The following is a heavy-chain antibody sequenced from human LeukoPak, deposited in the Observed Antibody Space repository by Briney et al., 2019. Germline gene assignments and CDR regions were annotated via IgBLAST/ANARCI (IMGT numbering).Heavy chain of an antibody. CDR2: INPNSGGT. CDR3: ARPVSYYDSSGYYGV. CDR1: GYTFTGYY. Sequence: ASVKVSCKASGYTFTGYYMHWVRQAPGQGLEWMGWINPNSGGTNYAQKFQGRVTMTRDTSISTAYMELSRLRSDDTAVYYCARPVSYYDSSGYYGVWGQGTLVTVSS. V-gene: IGHV1-2*02. J-gene: IGHJ4*02. D-gene: IGHD3-22*01.